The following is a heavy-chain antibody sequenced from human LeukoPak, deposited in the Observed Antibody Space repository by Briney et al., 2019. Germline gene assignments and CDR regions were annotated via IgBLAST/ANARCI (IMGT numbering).Heavy chain of an antibody. D-gene: IGHD3-3*01. CDR3: ARIRGSGYSYPYYYGMDV. V-gene: IGHV4-34*01. Sequence: SEALSLTCAVYGGSFIGYYWSWIRQPPGKGLEWIGEINHSGSTNYNPSLKSRVTISVDTSKNQFSLKLSSVTAADTAVYYCARIRGSGYSYPYYYGMDVWGQGTTVTVSS. J-gene: IGHJ6*02. CDR1: GGSFIGYY. CDR2: INHSGST.